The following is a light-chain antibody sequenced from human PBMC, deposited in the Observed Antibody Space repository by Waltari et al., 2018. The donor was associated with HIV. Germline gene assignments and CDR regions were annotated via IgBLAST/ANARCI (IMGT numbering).Light chain of an antibody. CDR3: QQYGMSPRT. CDR1: QSVSCNY. CDR2: DAS. Sequence: EIVLTQSPGTLSLSPGDRATLSCRASQSVSCNYLAWYQQKPGQAPRLLIYDASSRATGIPDRFSGSGSGTDFTLTISRLEPEDFAVYYCQQYGMSPRTFGRGTKLEIK. J-gene: IGKJ2*01. V-gene: IGKV3-20*01.